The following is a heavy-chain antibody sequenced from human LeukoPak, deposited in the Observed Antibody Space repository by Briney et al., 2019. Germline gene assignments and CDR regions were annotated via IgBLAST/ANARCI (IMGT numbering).Heavy chain of an antibody. CDR1: GGSISSGSYY. D-gene: IGHD6-19*01. V-gene: IGHV4-39*07. Sequence: SETLSLTCTVSGGSISSGSYYWSWIRQPPGKGLEWIGEINHSGSTNYNPSLKSRVTISVDTSKNQFSLKLSSVTAADTAVYYCARGKAGVGGRGYSSGWYRWFDPWGQGTLATVSS. CDR3: ARGKAGVGGRGYSSGWYRWFDP. CDR2: INHSGST. J-gene: IGHJ5*02.